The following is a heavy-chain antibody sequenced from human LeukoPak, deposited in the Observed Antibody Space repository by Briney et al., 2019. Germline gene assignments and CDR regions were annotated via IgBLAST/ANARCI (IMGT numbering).Heavy chain of an antibody. CDR3: AKAYQRLGELSLPDY. V-gene: IGHV7-4-1*02. D-gene: IGHD3-16*02. CDR1: GYTFTSYA. CDR2: INPNTGNP. J-gene: IGHJ4*02. Sequence: EASVKVSSKASGYTFTSYAMNWVRQAPGQGLEWMGWINPNTGNPTYAQGLTGRFVFSLDTSVSTAYLQITSLKADDTAVYYCAKAYQRLGELSLPDYWGQGTLVTVSS.